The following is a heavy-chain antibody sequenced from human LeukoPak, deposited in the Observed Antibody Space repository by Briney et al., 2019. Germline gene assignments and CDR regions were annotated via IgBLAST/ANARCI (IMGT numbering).Heavy chain of an antibody. CDR3: AKDRWLQGYFDY. Sequence: PGGSLTLSCPVSGFTLSSYAMSWVRPPPGKRMEWVSAISRSGASTYYADSVKGRFTIHRDNSKNTLYLQVNSLRTEDRAVYYCAKDRWLQGYFDYWGQGTLVSVSS. J-gene: IGHJ4*02. D-gene: IGHD5-24*01. V-gene: IGHV3-23*01. CDR2: ISRSGAST. CDR1: GFTLSSYA.